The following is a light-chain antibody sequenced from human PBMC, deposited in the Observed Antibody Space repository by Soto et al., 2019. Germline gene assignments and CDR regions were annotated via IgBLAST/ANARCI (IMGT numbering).Light chain of an antibody. CDR2: DAS. J-gene: IGKJ5*01. V-gene: IGKV3-11*01. CDR3: QQRSSRPPVT. CDR1: QNVNSY. Sequence: EIVLTQSPATLSLSPGDRATLSCRASQNVNSYLAWYQQKPGRAPRLLIYDASNRATGIPTRFSGSGSGTDFALTISSLEPEDFAVYYCQQRSSRPPVTFGQGTRLEIK.